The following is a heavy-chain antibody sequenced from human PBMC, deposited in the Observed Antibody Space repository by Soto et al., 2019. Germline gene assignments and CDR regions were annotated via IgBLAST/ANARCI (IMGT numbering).Heavy chain of an antibody. CDR3: AGGDYYHSSGYYFYYYTMDV. D-gene: IGHD3-22*01. CDR2: VYYGGST. J-gene: IGHJ6*02. V-gene: IGHV4-39*01. Sequence: SETLSLTCSVSGGSISSSSYYWGWIRQPPGKGLEWIGNVYYGGSTYYNPSLKSRVTISVETSKSQFSLKLSSVTAADTAVYYCAGGDYYHSSGYYFYYYTMDVWGQGTTVTVSS. CDR1: GGSISSSSYY.